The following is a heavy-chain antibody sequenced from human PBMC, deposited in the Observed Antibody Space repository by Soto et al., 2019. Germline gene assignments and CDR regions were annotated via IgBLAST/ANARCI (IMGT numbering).Heavy chain of an antibody. D-gene: IGHD6-19*01. Sequence: QVQLVQSGAEVKKPGASVKVSCKASGYTFTSYGISWVRQAPGQGLEWMGWISAYNANTNYAQKLQGRVTMTTDTSTSTAYMELRSLRSDDTAVYYCARVMPATVAVADGWFDPWGQGTLVTVSS. CDR3: ARVMPATVAVADGWFDP. J-gene: IGHJ5*02. CDR2: ISAYNANT. V-gene: IGHV1-18*01. CDR1: GYTFTSYG.